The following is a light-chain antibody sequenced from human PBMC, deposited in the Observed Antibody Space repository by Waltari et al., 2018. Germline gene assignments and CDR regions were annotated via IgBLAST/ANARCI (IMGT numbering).Light chain of an antibody. CDR2: EVT. J-gene: IGLJ2*01. CDR1: SSDVGAFNS. V-gene: IGLV2-14*01. Sequence: QSALTQPASVSGSPGQSITISCTGTSSDVGAFNSASRYQQRTGKVPKLIIYEVTNRPSGVSGRFSGSKSGNAASLTISGLQAEDESDYYCASYTSSDTLIFGGGTKLTVL. CDR3: ASYTSSDTLI.